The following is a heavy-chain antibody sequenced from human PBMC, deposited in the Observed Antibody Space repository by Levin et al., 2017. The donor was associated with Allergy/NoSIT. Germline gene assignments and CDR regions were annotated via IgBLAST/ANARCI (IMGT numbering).Heavy chain of an antibody. J-gene: IGHJ6*02. D-gene: IGHD2-2*01. CDR1: GFTFSDHY. Sequence: GESLKISCAASGFTFSDHYMDWVRQAPGKGLEWVGRTRNKANSYTTEYAASVKGRFTISRDDSKNSLYLQMNSLKTEDTAVYYCARDKYCSSTSCYPPEGYGMDVWGQGTTVTVSS. V-gene: IGHV3-72*01. CDR3: ARDKYCSSTSCYPPEGYGMDV. CDR2: TRNKANSYTT.